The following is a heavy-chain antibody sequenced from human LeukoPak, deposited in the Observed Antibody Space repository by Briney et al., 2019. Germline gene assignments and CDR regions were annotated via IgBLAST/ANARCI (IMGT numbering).Heavy chain of an antibody. D-gene: IGHD3-22*01. CDR2: LINGGAT. Sequence: GGSLRLSCAASGFTVSGNYMSWVRQAPGKGLEWVSVLINGGATSYAGSVRGRFAISRDNSKNTLYLQMDSLKTDDTAVYYCAKYDTFVNFDYWGQGTLVTVSS. CDR3: AKYDTFVNFDY. V-gene: IGHV3-66*01. J-gene: IGHJ4*02. CDR1: GFTVSGNY.